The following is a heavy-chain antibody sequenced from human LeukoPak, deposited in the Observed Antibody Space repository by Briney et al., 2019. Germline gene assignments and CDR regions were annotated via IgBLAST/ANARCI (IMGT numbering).Heavy chain of an antibody. CDR1: GGSISSYY. CDR2: IYTSGST. D-gene: IGHD2-2*01. J-gene: IGHJ3*02. Sequence: SETLSLTCTVSGGSISSYYWSWIRQPAGKGLEWIGRIYTSGSTNYNPSLKSRVTMSVDTSKNQFSLKLSSVTAADTAVYYCARDAVEGEEVPAPLHSLDIWGQGTMVTVSS. V-gene: IGHV4-4*07. CDR3: ARDAVEGEEVPAPLHSLDI.